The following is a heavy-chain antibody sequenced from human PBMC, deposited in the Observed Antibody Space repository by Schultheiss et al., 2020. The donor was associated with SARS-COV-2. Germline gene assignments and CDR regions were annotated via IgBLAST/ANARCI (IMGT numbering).Heavy chain of an antibody. J-gene: IGHJ4*02. CDR2: FDPEDGET. CDR3: ATDLRVNYYDSSGYWS. D-gene: IGHD3-22*01. Sequence: ASVKVSCKASGYTFTDYVMHWVRQAPGKGLEWMGGFDPEDGETIYAQKFQGRVTMTEDTSTDTAYMELSSLRSEDTAVYYCATDLRVNYYDSSGYWSWGQGTLVTVSS. V-gene: IGHV1-24*01. CDR1: GYTFTDYV.